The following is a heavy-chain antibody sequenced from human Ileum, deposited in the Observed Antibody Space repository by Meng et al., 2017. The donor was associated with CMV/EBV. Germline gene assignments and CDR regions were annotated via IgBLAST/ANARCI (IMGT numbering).Heavy chain of an antibody. CDR2: INEDGSER. V-gene: IGHV3-7*01. CDR1: GFTFSRYW. D-gene: IGHD3-16*01. CDR3: ARVGVWYGMDV. J-gene: IGHJ6*02. Sequence: GESLKISCAASGFTFSRYWMAWVRQAPGKGLEWVATINEDGSERQYVDSVKGRFTISGDNAKNSLYLQMNSLRAEDPAVYYCARVGVWYGMDVWGQGTTVTVSS.